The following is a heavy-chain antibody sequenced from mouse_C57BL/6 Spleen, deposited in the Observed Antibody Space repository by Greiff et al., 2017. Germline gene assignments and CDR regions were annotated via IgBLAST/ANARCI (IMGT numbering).Heavy chain of an antibody. J-gene: IGHJ4*01. D-gene: IGHD2-4*01. CDR2: INPNNGGT. V-gene: IGHV1-18*01. CDR3: ARIYCDYDGDAMDY. Sequence: VQLKQSGPELVKPGASVKIPCKASGYTFTDYNMYWVKQSHGKSLEWIGDINPNNGGTIYNQKFKGKATLTVDKSSSTAYMELRSLTSEDTAVYYSARIYCDYDGDAMDYWGQGTSVTVSS. CDR1: GYTFTDYN.